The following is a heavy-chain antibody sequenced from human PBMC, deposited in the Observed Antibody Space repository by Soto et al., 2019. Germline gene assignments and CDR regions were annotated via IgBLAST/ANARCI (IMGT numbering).Heavy chain of an antibody. CDR2: IIPIFGTA. CDR3: ARVAAAGYYFDY. D-gene: IGHD6-13*01. V-gene: IGHV1-69*13. CDR1: GGTFSSYA. J-gene: IGHJ4*02. Sequence: SVKVSCKASGGTFSSYATSWVRQAPGQGLEWMGGIIPIFGTANYAQKFQGRVTITADESTGTAYMELSSLRSEDTAVYYCARVAAAGYYFDYWGQGTLVTVSS.